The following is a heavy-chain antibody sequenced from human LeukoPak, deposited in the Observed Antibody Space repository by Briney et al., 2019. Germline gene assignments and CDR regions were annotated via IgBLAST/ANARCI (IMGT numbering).Heavy chain of an antibody. V-gene: IGHV3-33*01. CDR1: GFTFTTYG. CDR2: IWYDGSNK. D-gene: IGHD6-19*01. CDR3: ATGWSSLNFDY. J-gene: IGHJ4*02. Sequence: PGGSLRLSCAASGFTFTTYGMHWVRQAPGKGLEWVAIIWYDGSNKHYADSVKGRFTISRDNSKNMLYLQMNGLRAEDTAVYYCATGWSSLNFDYWGQGTLVTVSS.